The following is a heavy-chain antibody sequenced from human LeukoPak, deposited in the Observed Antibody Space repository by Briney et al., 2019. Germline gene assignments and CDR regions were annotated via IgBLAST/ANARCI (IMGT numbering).Heavy chain of an antibody. CDR2: ISYDGSNK. CDR1: GFSFSSYG. CDR3: AKDHSWGFSGSSFDH. J-gene: IGHJ4*02. V-gene: IGHV3-30*18. Sequence: GGSLTLSCAASGFSFSSYGIHWVRQAPGQGLEWVGVISYDGSNKDYADPVKSRLTISREISYNTPYLRLISLRSAATAVDYCAKDHSWGFSGSSFDHWGQGTLVTVSS. D-gene: IGHD3-10*01.